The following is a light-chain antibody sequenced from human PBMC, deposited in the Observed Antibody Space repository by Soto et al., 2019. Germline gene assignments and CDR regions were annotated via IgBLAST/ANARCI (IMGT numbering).Light chain of an antibody. Sequence: EIVLTQSPATLSLSPGERATLSCRASQSVSSYLAWYQQKPGQAPRLLIYDASNRATGIPARFSGSGSGTDFTLTISRLEPEDFAVYYCQQYGSSLTWTLGQGTKVDIK. CDR1: QSVSSY. J-gene: IGKJ1*01. CDR3: QQYGSSLTWT. CDR2: DAS. V-gene: IGKV3-20*01.